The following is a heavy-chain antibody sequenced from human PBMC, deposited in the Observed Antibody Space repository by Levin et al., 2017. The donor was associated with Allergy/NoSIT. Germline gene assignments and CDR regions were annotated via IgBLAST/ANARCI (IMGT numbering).Heavy chain of an antibody. D-gene: IGHD2-15*01. CDR1: GFPFSSYG. V-gene: IGHV3-30*18. CDR3: AKDLRGGYCSGGSCLGDY. Sequence: LSLTCAASGFPFSSYGMHWVRQAPGKGLEWAAVISYDGSNKYYADSVKGRFTISRDNSKNTLYLQMNSLRAEDTAVYYCAKDLRGGYCSGGSCLGDYWGQGTLVTVSS. J-gene: IGHJ4*02. CDR2: ISYDGSNK.